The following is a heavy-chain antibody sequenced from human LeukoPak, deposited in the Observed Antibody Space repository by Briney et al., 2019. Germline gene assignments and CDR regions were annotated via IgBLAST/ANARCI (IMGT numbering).Heavy chain of an antibody. CDR2: IYTSGST. J-gene: IGHJ4*02. D-gene: IGHD6-13*01. Sequence: SETLSLTCTVSGGFISSGSYYWSWIRQLAGKGLEWIGRIYTSGSTNYNPSLKSRVTISVDTSKNQFSLKLSSVTAADTAVYYCARLIAAAGILFWDYWGQGTLVTVSS. CDR3: ARLIAAAGILFWDY. V-gene: IGHV4-61*02. CDR1: GGFISSGSYY.